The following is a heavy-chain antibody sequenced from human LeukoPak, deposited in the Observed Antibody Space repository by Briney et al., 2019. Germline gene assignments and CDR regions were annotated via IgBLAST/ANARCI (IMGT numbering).Heavy chain of an antibody. CDR1: GGSISSGSYY. V-gene: IGHV4-61*02. D-gene: IGHD2-15*01. CDR3: ARHENIVVVVAATGFDN. J-gene: IGHJ4*02. Sequence: SQTLSLTCAVSGGSISSGSYYWSWIRQPAGKGLEWIGRIYTSGSTNYNPSLKSRVTMSLDTSKNQFSLKLNSVTAADTAVYYCARHENIVVVVAATGFDNWGQGTLVTVSS. CDR2: IYTSGST.